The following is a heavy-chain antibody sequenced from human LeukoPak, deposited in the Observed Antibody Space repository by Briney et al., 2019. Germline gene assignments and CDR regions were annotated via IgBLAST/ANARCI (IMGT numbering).Heavy chain of an antibody. Sequence: SETLSLTCAVYGGSFSGYYWSWIRQPPGKGLEWIGEINHRGTTNYNPSLKSRVTISADTSKHQFSLKLSSVTAADTAVYYCARAHLAAAYDYWGQGTLVTVSS. CDR1: GGSFSGYY. CDR2: INHRGTT. D-gene: IGHD6-13*01. V-gene: IGHV4-34*01. J-gene: IGHJ4*02. CDR3: ARAHLAAAYDY.